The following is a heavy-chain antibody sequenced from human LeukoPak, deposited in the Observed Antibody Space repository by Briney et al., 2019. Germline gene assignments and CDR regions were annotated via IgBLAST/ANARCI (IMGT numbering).Heavy chain of an antibody. CDR2: MYYSGST. J-gene: IGHJ4*02. D-gene: IGHD6-13*01. CDR3: ARLSGSWYAYYFDY. Sequence: PSETLSLTCTVSGGSITSSSHYWGWIRQPPGKGLEWIGSMYYSGSTYYNPSLKSRVTISVDTSKNQFSLKLSSVTAADTAVYYCARLSGSWYAYYFDYWGQGTLVTVSS. V-gene: IGHV4-39*01. CDR1: GGSITSSSHY.